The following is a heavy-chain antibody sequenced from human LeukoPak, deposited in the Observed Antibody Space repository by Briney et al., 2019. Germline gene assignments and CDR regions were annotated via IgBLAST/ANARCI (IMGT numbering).Heavy chain of an antibody. CDR1: GFTFDDYT. V-gene: IGHV3-43*01. D-gene: IGHD6-19*01. CDR3: AMTPMEGVAGTGGALDY. Sequence: PGGSLRLSCAASGFTFDDYTMHWVRQAPGKGLEWVSLISWDGGSTYYADSVKGRFTISRDNSKNTLYLQMNSLRAEDTAVYYCAMTPMEGVAGTGGALDYWGQGTLVTVSS. J-gene: IGHJ4*02. CDR2: ISWDGGST.